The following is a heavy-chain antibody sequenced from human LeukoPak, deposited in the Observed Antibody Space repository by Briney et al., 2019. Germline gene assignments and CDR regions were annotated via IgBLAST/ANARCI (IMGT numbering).Heavy chain of an antibody. Sequence: ASVKVSCKVSGYTFTDYYMHWVQQAPGKGLEWMGLADPEDGETIYAEKFQGRVTITADTSTDTAYMELSSLRSEDTAVYYCATWRVVPAARSINWFDPWGQGTLVTVSS. V-gene: IGHV1-69-2*01. CDR3: ATWRVVPAARSINWFDP. CDR1: GYTFTDYY. CDR2: ADPEDGET. D-gene: IGHD2-2*01. J-gene: IGHJ5*02.